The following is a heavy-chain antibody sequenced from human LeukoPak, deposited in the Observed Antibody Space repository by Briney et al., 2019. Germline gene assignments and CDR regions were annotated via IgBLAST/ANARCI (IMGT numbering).Heavy chain of an antibody. CDR3: TTVGGDGVYYGMDV. J-gene: IGHJ6*02. CDR2: VKSKTDGGTT. D-gene: IGHD2-21*02. Sequence: GGSLRLSCAACGFTFSNAWVRLGRQAPGKGLEWVGRVKSKTDGGTTDYAAPVKGRFTISRDDSKDTLYPQMNSLKTEDTAVYYCTTVGGDGVYYGMDVWGQGTTVTVSS. V-gene: IGHV3-15*01. CDR1: GFTFSNAW.